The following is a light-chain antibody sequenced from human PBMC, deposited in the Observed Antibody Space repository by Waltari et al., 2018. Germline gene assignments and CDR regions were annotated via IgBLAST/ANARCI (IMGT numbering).Light chain of an antibody. CDR3: CSYAGSYTFVV. J-gene: IGLJ2*01. Sequence: QSALTQPRSVSGSPGQSVTISCTGTSSDVGGYNYVSWYQHHPGKAPKCMIYDVSKRPSGVPDRFSGSKSGNTASLTISGLQAEDEADYYCCSYAGSYTFVVFGGGTKLTVL. CDR1: SSDVGGYNY. V-gene: IGLV2-11*01. CDR2: DVS.